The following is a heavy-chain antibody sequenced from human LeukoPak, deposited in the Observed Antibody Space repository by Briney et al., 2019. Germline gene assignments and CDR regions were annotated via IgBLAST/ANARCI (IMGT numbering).Heavy chain of an antibody. CDR1: GFTFSSYA. CDR3: AKKQLGYCSGGSCSDH. CDR2: ISGSGVST. V-gene: IGHV3-23*01. D-gene: IGHD2-15*01. J-gene: IGHJ5*02. Sequence: GGSLRLSCAASGFTFSSYAMTWVRQAPGKGLEWVSGISGSGVSTYYADSVKGRFTISRDNSKNTVYLEMNSLRAEDTAVYYCAKKQLGYCSGGSCSDHWGQGTLVTVSS.